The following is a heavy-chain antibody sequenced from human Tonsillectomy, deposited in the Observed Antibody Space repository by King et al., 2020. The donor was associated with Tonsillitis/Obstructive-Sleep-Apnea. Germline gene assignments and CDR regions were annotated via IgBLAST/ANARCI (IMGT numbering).Heavy chain of an antibody. J-gene: IGHJ3*02. Sequence: VQLQQWGAGLLKPSETLSLTCAVYGGSFSGYYWSWIRQPPGKGLEWIGEINHSGSTNYNPSLKSRVTISVDTSKNQFSLKLSSVTAADTAVYYCARGPRNGDWGDAFDIWGQGTMVTVSS. D-gene: IGHD4-17*01. V-gene: IGHV4-34*01. CDR1: GGSFSGYY. CDR3: ARGPRNGDWGDAFDI. CDR2: INHSGST.